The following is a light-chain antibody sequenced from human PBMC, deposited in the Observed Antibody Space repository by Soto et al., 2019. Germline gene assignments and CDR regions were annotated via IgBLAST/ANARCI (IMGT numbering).Light chain of an antibody. J-gene: IGKJ1*01. CDR3: QKYNSAPRT. CDR2: AAS. V-gene: IGKV1-27*01. Sequence: DIQMTQSPSSLSASVGDRVTISCRASQGISNFVAWYQQKPGKVHRLLIYAASALQSGVPSRFSGIGSGTDFTLTITSLQPEDVAIYYCQKYNSAPRTFGQGTKVDIK. CDR1: QGISNF.